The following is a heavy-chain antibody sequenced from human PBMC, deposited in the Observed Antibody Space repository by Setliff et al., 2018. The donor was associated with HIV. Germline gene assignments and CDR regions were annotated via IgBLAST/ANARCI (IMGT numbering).Heavy chain of an antibody. CDR2: LDPRDSYT. Sequence: GESLKISCKGSGYTFSNFWISWVRQMPGKGLEWMGRLDPRDSYTDYSPSFQGHVTISGDKSSSTAYLQWSSLKASDTATYYCARLLRRPHDFFYMDVWGKGTTVTVTS. CDR1: GYTFSNFW. D-gene: IGHD2-15*01. V-gene: IGHV5-10-1*01. CDR3: ARLLRRPHDFFYMDV. J-gene: IGHJ6*03.